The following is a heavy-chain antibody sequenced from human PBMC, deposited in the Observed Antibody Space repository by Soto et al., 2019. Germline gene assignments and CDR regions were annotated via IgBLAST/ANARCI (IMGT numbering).Heavy chain of an antibody. CDR3: AKEYIWGGLNSGSGDAMDV. V-gene: IGHV3-9*01. D-gene: IGHD3-10*01. Sequence: QLVESGGGLVPPGRSLRLSCVASGFTFDDYAMHWVRQAPGKGLQWVSGISWNSGDIGYADSVKGRFTISRDNAKSSLYLQMNSLTSEDTALYYCAKEYIWGGLNSGSGDAMDVWGQGTTVTVSS. CDR1: GFTFDDYA. J-gene: IGHJ6*02. CDR2: ISWNSGDI.